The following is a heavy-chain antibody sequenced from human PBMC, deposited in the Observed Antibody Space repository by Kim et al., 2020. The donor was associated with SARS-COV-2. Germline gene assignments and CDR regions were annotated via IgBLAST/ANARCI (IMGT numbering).Heavy chain of an antibody. D-gene: IGHD1-1*01. V-gene: IGHV5-10-1*01. J-gene: IGHJ5*02. Sequence: NYSPSFQGHVTISADKSISTAYLQWSSLKASDTAMYYCARLSPGDFWFDPWGQGTLVTVSS. CDR3: ARLSPGDFWFDP.